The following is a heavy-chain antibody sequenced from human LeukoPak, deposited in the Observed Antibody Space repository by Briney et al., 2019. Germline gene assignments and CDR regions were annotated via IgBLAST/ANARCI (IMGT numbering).Heavy chain of an antibody. D-gene: IGHD1-26*01. CDR2: FYYSGST. CDR1: GGSFSTYY. J-gene: IGHJ4*02. V-gene: IGHV4-59*01. Sequence: PSETLSVTCTVTGGSFSTYYWSWIRQPPGKGLEWIGHFYYSGSTNYNPSLKSRVTISVDTSRNQFSLKLTSVTAADTAVYYCARGQGGNYYLNYFDYWGRGALVPVSS. CDR3: ARGQGGNYYLNYFDY.